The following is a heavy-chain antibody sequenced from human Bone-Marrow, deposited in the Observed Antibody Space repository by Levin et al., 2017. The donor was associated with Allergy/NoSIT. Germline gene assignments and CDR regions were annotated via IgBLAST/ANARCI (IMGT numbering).Heavy chain of an antibody. Sequence: PGGSLRLSCAASGFSVSTNYVTWVRQAPGKGLAWVSVIHSGGSRYYADSVKGRFIISRDNSKNTLYLQMNSLRAEDTAVYYCASHKFSSAWSPFDYWGQGTLVIVSS. J-gene: IGHJ4*02. D-gene: IGHD6-19*01. CDR1: GFSVSTNY. V-gene: IGHV3-53*01. CDR2: IHSGGSR. CDR3: ASHKFSSAWSPFDY.